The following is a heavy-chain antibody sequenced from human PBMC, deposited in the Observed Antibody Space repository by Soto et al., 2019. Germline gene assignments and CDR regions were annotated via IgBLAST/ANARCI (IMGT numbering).Heavy chain of an antibody. CDR1: GGSISGGNYY. D-gene: IGHD3-22*01. CDR2: IYYGGST. V-gene: IGHV4-31*03. Sequence: QVQLQESGPGLVKPSQTLSLTCTVSGGSISGGNYYWSWIRQHPGKGLEWIGYIYYGGSTYYNPSLKSRVTTSVDTSKNQFSLKLSSVTAADTAVYYCARTSYDSSGTAADPWGQGTLVTVSS. CDR3: ARTSYDSSGTAADP. J-gene: IGHJ5*02.